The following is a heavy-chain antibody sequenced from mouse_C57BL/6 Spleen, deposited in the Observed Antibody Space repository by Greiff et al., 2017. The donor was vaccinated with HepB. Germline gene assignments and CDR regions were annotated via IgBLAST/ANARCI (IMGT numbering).Heavy chain of an antibody. CDR2: IYPGDGDT. Sequence: QVQLQQSGPELVKPGASVKISCKASGYAFSSSWMNWVRKRPGRGLEWIGRIYPGDGDTNYNGKFKGKATLTADKSSSTAYMQLSSLTSEDSAVYFCAKEGTTVVDYWGQGTTLTVSS. CDR3: AKEGTTVVDY. CDR1: GYAFSSSW. V-gene: IGHV1-82*01. D-gene: IGHD1-1*01. J-gene: IGHJ2*01.